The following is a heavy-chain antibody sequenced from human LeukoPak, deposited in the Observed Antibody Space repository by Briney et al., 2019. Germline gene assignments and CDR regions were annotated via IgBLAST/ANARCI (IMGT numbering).Heavy chain of an antibody. J-gene: IGHJ4*02. V-gene: IGHV3-53*01. CDR3: ATGGRSGMAFDF. Sequence: GGTLRLSCSFSGFIATSNYMAWVRQSPGKGLQWISFIYGGGNTLYADSVRDRFSISRDNSKSTLYLQMNSVRVEDTAVYYCATGGRSGMAFDFWGQGTLVTVSS. CDR2: IYGGGNT. D-gene: IGHD2-8*01. CDR1: GFIATSNY.